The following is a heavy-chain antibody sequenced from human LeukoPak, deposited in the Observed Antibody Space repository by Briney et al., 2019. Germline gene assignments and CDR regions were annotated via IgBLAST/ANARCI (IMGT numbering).Heavy chain of an antibody. CDR3: ARDGARGAGIPNSYNSSDV. D-gene: IGHD5-24*01. Sequence: SETLSLPGTLSGGSISSCYGIWVRQPAGKGLEWIGRIYTSGSTNYNPSLKSRVTMSVDMYKKQFSLKLCAVTAADTAVYYCARDGARGAGIPNSYNSSDVWGRGTTVTVS. CDR2: IYTSGST. CDR1: GGSISSCY. V-gene: IGHV4-4*07. J-gene: IGHJ6*01.